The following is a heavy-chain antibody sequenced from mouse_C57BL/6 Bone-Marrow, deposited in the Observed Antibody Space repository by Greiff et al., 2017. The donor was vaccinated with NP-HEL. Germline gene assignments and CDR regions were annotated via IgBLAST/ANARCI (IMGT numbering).Heavy chain of an antibody. Sequence: QVQLKQPGAELVRPGSSVKLSCKASGYTFTSYWMHWVKQRPIQGLEWIGNIDPSDSETHYNQKFKDKATLTVDKSSSTAYMQLSSLTSEDSAVYYCARKTPSTVVATDWYFDVWGTGTTVTVSS. CDR1: GYTFTSYW. J-gene: IGHJ1*03. CDR3: ARKTPSTVVATDWYFDV. D-gene: IGHD1-1*01. CDR2: IDPSDSET. V-gene: IGHV1-52*01.